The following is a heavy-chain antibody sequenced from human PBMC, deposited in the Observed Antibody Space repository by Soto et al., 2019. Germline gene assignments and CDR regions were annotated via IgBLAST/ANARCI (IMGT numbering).Heavy chain of an antibody. D-gene: IGHD6-19*01. J-gene: IGHJ4*02. CDR1: GFMFSDYG. Sequence: PGGSLRLSCAASGFMFSDYGMHWVRQAPGKGLEWVAIIWYDGNYKYYSESAKGRFTISRDNSNNTLYLQINNLRVEDTAVYFCAREGAVAGSQDFWGQGRLVTVSS. V-gene: IGHV3-33*01. CDR2: IWYDGNYK. CDR3: AREGAVAGSQDF.